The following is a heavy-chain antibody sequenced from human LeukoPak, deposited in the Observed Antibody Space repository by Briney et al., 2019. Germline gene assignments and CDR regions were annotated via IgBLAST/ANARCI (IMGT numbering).Heavy chain of an antibody. V-gene: IGHV5-51*01. CDR2: IYPGDSDT. CDR3: ARPPRGGTSKFDY. CDR1: GYSFSTHW. J-gene: IGHJ4*02. Sequence: PGESLKISCKGFGYSFSTHWIAWVRQMPGKGLEWRGIIYPGDSDTRYSPSFQGQVTISVDKSISTAYLQWSSLKASDTAMYYCARPPRGGTSKFDYWGQGTLISVSS. D-gene: IGHD1-7*01.